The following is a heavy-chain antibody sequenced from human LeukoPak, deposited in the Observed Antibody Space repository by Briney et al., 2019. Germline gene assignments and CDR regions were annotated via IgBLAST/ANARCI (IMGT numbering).Heavy chain of an antibody. CDR1: GGSISSYY. V-gene: IGHV4-59*08. CDR2: IYYSGST. D-gene: IGHD6-13*01. Sequence: SEPLSLPFTVSGGSISSYYWSWIRPPPGKGLEWIGYIYYSGSTNYNPSLKSRVTISVDTSKNQFSLKLSSATAADTAVYYCASAYSSSWYNEHEYFQHWGQGTLVTVSS. J-gene: IGHJ1*01. CDR3: ASAYSSSWYNEHEYFQH.